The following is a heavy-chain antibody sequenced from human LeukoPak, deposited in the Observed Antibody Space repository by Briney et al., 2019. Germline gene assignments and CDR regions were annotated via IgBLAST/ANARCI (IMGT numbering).Heavy chain of an antibody. J-gene: IGHJ4*02. CDR1: GGTFSSYA. V-gene: IGHV1-69*05. D-gene: IGHD5-12*01. CDR3: ATRDSGYETGFDY. Sequence: ASVKVSCKASGGTFSSYAISWVRQAPGQGLEWMGGIIPIFGTANYAQKFQGRVTITTDESTSTAYMELSSLRSEDTAVYYCATRDSGYETGFDYWGQGTLVTVSS. CDR2: IIPIFGTA.